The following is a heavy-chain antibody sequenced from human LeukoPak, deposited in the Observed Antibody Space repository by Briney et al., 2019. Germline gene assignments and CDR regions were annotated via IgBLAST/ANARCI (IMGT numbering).Heavy chain of an antibody. J-gene: IGHJ4*02. CDR3: AKDQPEVEPTAGEK. V-gene: IGHV3-23*01. CDR1: GFNFASYA. CDR2: IGSGGSA. D-gene: IGHD3-10*01. Sequence: AGGSLRLSCAASGFNFASYAMSWVRQAPGKGLEWVSGIGSGGSASYADSVKGRFTISRDHSRNTLYLQMDSPRVEDTAVYYCAKDQPEVEPTAGEKWGQGSLVTVSS.